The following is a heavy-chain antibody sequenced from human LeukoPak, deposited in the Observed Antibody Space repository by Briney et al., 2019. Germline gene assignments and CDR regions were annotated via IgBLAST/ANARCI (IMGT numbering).Heavy chain of an antibody. CDR2: IHPSGGST. D-gene: IGHD6-19*01. CDR1: GYTFSSYY. Sequence: ASVKVSCKASGYTFSSYYVQWVRQAPGQGLKWMGIIHPSGGSTTYAQKFQGRVTMTRDTSTSTVYMELSSLRSEDTAVYYCARVRFSSGWYIAFDMWGQGTMVTVSS. V-gene: IGHV1-46*01. CDR3: ARVRFSSGWYIAFDM. J-gene: IGHJ3*02.